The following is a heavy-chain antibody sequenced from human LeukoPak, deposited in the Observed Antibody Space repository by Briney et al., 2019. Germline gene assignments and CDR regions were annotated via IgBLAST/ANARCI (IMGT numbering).Heavy chain of an antibody. CDR2: IKQDGSEK. Sequence: PGGSLRLSCVASGFRFSTYWMSWVRQAPGNGLEWVANIKQDGSEKYYVDSVKGRFTVSRDNAKNSLYLEMNSLRAEDTAVYYCARRGYFEFWSGYFQRLEGWFDPWGQGTLVTVSP. CDR1: GFRFSTYW. D-gene: IGHD3-3*01. CDR3: ARRGYFEFWSGYFQRLEGWFDP. J-gene: IGHJ5*02. V-gene: IGHV3-7*01.